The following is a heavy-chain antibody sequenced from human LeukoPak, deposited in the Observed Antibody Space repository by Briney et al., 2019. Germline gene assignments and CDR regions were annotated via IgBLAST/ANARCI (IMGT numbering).Heavy chain of an antibody. D-gene: IGHD3-22*01. CDR3: ARDKRTDSSGYYSDAFDI. CDR2: ISGSGGST. J-gene: IGHJ3*02. CDR1: GFTFSSYA. V-gene: IGHV3-23*01. Sequence: GGYLRLSCAGSGFTFSSYAMSWVRQAPGKGLEWVSAISGSGGSTYYADSVKGRFTISRDNSKNTLYLQMNSLRAEDTAVYYCARDKRTDSSGYYSDAFDIWGQGTMVTVSS.